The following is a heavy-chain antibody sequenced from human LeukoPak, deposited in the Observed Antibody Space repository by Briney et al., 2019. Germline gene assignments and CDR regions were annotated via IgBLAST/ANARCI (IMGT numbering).Heavy chain of an antibody. CDR1: GGTFSSYA. D-gene: IGHD6-6*01. V-gene: IGHV1-69*13. CDR3: ATNLLEYGSSPLFDY. Sequence: SVKVSCKASGGTFSSYAISWVRQAPGQGLEWMGGIIPIFGTANYAQKFRGRVTITADESTSTAYMELSSLRSEDTAVYYCATNLLEYGSSPLFDYWGQGTLVTVSS. CDR2: IIPIFGTA. J-gene: IGHJ4*02.